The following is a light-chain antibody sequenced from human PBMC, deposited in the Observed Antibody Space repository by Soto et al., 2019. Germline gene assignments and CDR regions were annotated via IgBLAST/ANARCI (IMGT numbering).Light chain of an antibody. CDR3: ASLTTTNFV. Sequence: ISCTGTSSDVGAYNLVSWYQHHPDKAPKLMISEVSNRPSGVSDRFSGSKSGNTASLTISGLQAEDEADYYCASLTTTNFVFGTGTKVTVL. J-gene: IGLJ1*01. V-gene: IGLV2-14*01. CDR1: SSDVGAYNL. CDR2: EVS.